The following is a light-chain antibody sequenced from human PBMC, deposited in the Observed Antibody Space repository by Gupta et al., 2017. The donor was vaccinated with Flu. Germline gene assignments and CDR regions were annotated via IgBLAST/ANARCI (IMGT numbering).Light chain of an antibody. CDR2: TVS. J-gene: IGKJ2*01. Sequence: IQMGQSPSSLSASVGDRVTITCRASQSISRHLNWYQQKPGKAPKLLIYTVSNLQNGVPSRFSGSGSGTDFTLTISSLQPEDSATYYCHQSDSHQYTFGRGTKLEIK. CDR1: QSISRH. CDR3: HQSDSHQYT. V-gene: IGKV1-39*01.